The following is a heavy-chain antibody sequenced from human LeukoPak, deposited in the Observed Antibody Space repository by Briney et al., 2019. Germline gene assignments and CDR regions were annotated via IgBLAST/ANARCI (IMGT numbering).Heavy chain of an antibody. CDR1: GYSFTSYW. V-gene: IGHV1-69*01. J-gene: IGHJ4*02. CDR2: IIPILGTA. Sequence: KISCKGSGYSFTSYWIGWVRQAPGQGLEWIGGIIPILGTANYAQKFQGRVTITADESTSTAYMELSSLRSEDTAVYYCARPPYDTSGYYFHYWGQGTLVTVSS. CDR3: ARPPYDTSGYYFHY. D-gene: IGHD3-22*01.